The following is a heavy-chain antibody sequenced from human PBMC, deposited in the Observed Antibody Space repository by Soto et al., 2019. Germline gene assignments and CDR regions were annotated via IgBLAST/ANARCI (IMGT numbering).Heavy chain of an antibody. CDR3: ARGAGCSGGSCFLTVYYYYGMDV. CDR2: INSDGSST. V-gene: IGHV3-74*01. J-gene: IGHJ6*02. CDR1: GFTFSSYW. Sequence: GGSLRLSCAASGFTFSSYWMHWVRQAPGKGLVWVSRINSDGSSTSYADSVKGRFTISRDNAKNTLYLQMNSLRAEDTAVYYCARGAGCSGGSCFLTVYYYYGMDVWGQGTTVTVSS. D-gene: IGHD2-15*01.